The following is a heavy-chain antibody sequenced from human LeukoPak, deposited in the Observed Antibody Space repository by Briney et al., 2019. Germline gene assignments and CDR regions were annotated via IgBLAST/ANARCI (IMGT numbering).Heavy chain of an antibody. CDR1: GFTFSSYA. D-gene: IGHD3-10*01. CDR2: ISYDGSKK. V-gene: IGHV3-30*03. J-gene: IGHJ3*01. Sequence: GGSLRLSCAASGFTFSSYAMNWVRQAPGKGLEWVAVISYDGSKKYYTDSVKGRFTISRDNSKNTLYVQMNNLRTEDTAVYYCAREGSGSAKYAFDFWGQGTMITVSS. CDR3: AREGSGSAKYAFDF.